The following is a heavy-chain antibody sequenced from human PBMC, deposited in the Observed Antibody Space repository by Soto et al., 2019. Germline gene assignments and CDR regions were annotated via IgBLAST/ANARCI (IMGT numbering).Heavy chain of an antibody. CDR1: GGSISSGGYY. Sequence: QVQLQESGPGLVKPSQTLSLTCTVSGGSISSGGYYWSWIRQHPGKGLEWIGYIYYSGSTYYNPSLKSRVNISVDTSKNQFSLKLSSVTAADTAVYYCARDSSSWFLGDGMDVWGQGTTVTVSS. CDR2: IYYSGST. D-gene: IGHD6-13*01. CDR3: ARDSSSWFLGDGMDV. V-gene: IGHV4-31*03. J-gene: IGHJ6*02.